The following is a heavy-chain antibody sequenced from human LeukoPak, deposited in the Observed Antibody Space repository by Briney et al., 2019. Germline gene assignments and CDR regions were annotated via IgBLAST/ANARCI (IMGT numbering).Heavy chain of an antibody. CDR1: GGSFSGYY. V-gene: IGHV4-34*01. D-gene: IGHD2-2*01. CDR2: INHSGST. CDR3: ARRGGYCSSTSCLRPRYNWFDP. Sequence: PSETLSLTCAVSGGSFSGYYWSWIRQPPGKGLEWIGEINHSGSTNYNPSLKSRVTISVDTSKNQFSLKLSSVTAADTAVYYCARRGGYCSSTSCLRPRYNWFDPWGQGTLVTVSS. J-gene: IGHJ5*02.